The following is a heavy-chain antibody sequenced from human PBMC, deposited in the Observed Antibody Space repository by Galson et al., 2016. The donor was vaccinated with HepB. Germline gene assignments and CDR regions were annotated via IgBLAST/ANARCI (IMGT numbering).Heavy chain of an antibody. CDR1: RDAITSSYW. Sequence: SETLSLTCAVSRDAITSSYWWSWVRQPPGKGLEWIGEIYHTGSTSYNPSLKSRVSISADKTKDQFSLTLNSVTAADTAVYYCARAPRSGSSWLSGTWGQGTLVTVSS. CDR2: IYHTGST. V-gene: IGHV4-4*02. J-gene: IGHJ5*02. D-gene: IGHD2-15*01. CDR3: ARAPRSGSSWLSGT.